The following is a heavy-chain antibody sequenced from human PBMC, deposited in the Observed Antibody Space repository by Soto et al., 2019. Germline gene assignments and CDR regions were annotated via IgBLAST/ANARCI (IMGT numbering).Heavy chain of an antibody. Sequence: PSETLSLTCAVSGVSIHNSHSFWGWVRQPPGKGLEWIGTIYFTGNTYYTPSLKSRLTMSIDTSKNEFSLRLNSVTAADTAVYYCAGQTFTIAAASYGRSNWFDPWGPGTLVTVSS. CDR3: AGQTFTIAAASYGRSNWFDP. J-gene: IGHJ5*02. D-gene: IGHD6-25*01. V-gene: IGHV4-39*01. CDR2: IYFTGNT. CDR1: GVSIHNSHSF.